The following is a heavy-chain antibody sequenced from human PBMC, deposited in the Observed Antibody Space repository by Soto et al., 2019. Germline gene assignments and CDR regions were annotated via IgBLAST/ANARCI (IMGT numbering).Heavy chain of an antibody. Sequence: GASAKVSCKASGYTFASYAMQWVRQAPGQRLEWMGWINAGNGNTKYSQKFQGRVTITRDTSASTAYMELSSLRSEDTAVYYCARDLGGWPDYWGQGTLVTVSS. D-gene: IGHD6-19*01. CDR3: ARDLGGWPDY. CDR2: INAGNGNT. CDR1: GYTFASYA. V-gene: IGHV1-3*01. J-gene: IGHJ4*02.